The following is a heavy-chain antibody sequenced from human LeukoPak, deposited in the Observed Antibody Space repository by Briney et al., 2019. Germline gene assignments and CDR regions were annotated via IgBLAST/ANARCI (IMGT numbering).Heavy chain of an antibody. V-gene: IGHV4-34*01. CDR3: ARYWELITLSGAFDI. CDR1: GGSFSGYY. CDR2: INHSGST. Sequence: SETLSLTCAVYGGSFSGYYWSWIRQPPGKELECIGEINHSGSTNYNPSLKSRVTISVDTSKNQFSLKLSSVTAADTAVYYCARYWELITLSGAFDIWGQGTMVTVSS. J-gene: IGHJ3*02. D-gene: IGHD1-26*01.